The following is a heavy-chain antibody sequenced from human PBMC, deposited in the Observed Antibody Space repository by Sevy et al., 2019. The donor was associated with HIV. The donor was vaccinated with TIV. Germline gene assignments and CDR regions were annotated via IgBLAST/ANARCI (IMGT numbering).Heavy chain of an antibody. V-gene: IGHV3-15*01. CDR2: IKSIANGETI. D-gene: IGHD3-10*01. CDR1: GFTFNNVW. J-gene: IGHJ6*02. CDR3: TTPTFRSVTGSSYYYFSLDV. Sequence: GGSLRLTCVASGFTFNNVWMSWVRQAPGKGLEWVGRIKSIANGETIDYAAPVKGRFSSSSDDSKITVYLQMNSLKTEDTGVYYCTTPTFRSVTGSSYYYFSLDVWGQGTTVTVSS.